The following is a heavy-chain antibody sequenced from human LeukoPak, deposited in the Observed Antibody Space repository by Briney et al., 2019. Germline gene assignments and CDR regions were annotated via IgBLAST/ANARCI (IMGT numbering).Heavy chain of an antibody. CDR1: GGSINSGNYY. D-gene: IGHD3-22*01. V-gene: IGHV4-30-2*01. CDR2: IHHSGST. CDR3: ARERDSSGYFHSFDY. Sequence: SETLSLTCTVSGGSINSGNYYWSWIRQPPGKGLEWIGYIHHSGSTYYNSSLKSRVTISVDRSKNQFSLKLSSVTAADTAVYYCARERDSSGYFHSFDYWGQGTLVTVSS. J-gene: IGHJ4*02.